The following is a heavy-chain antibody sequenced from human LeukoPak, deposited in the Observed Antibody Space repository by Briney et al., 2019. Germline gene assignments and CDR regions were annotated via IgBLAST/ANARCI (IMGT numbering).Heavy chain of an antibody. J-gene: IGHJ3*02. CDR2: IYTSGST. D-gene: IGHD6-13*01. Sequence: SETLSLTCTVSGGSISSYYWSWIRQPAGKGLEWIGRIYTSGSTNYNPSLKSRVTMSVDTSKNQFSLKLSSVTTADTAVYYCARSFGYSSSLYAFDIWGQGTMVTVSS. CDR1: GGSISSYY. V-gene: IGHV4-4*07. CDR3: ARSFGYSSSLYAFDI.